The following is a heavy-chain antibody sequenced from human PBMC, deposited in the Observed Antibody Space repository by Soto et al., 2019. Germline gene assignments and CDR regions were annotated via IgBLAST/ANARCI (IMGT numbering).Heavy chain of an antibody. V-gene: IGHV3-49*03. Sequence: GGSLSLSCTSSGFTFGVYAMSWFRQAPGKGLEWVGFIRSKAYGGTTEYAASVKGRFTISRDDSKSIAYLQMNSLKTADTAVYYCTTEIQLWPNLYYYYAMDALRQGTTVTVSS. CDR1: GFTFGVYA. J-gene: IGHJ6*02. CDR3: TTEIQLWPNLYYYYAMDA. D-gene: IGHD5-18*01. CDR2: IRSKAYGGTT.